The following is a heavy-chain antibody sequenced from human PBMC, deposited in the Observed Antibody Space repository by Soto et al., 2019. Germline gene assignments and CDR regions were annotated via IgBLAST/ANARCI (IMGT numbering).Heavy chain of an antibody. CDR3: ARGPLPPVVQARGNYYYMDV. V-gene: IGHV1-18*01. J-gene: IGHJ6*03. CDR1: GYTFTSYG. CDR2: ISAYNGNT. D-gene: IGHD2-2*01. Sequence: QVQLVQSGAEVKKPGASVKVSCKASGYTFTSYGISWVRQAPGQGLEWMGWISAYNGNTNYAQKLQGRVTMTTDTSTSTVYIELRSLRSDYTAVYYCARGPLPPVVQARGNYYYMDVWGKGTTVTVSS.